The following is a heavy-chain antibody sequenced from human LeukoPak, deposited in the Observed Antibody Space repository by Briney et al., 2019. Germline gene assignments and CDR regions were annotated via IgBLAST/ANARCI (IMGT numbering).Heavy chain of an antibody. V-gene: IGHV3-48*01. Sequence: GGSLRLSCAASGFTFSSYSMNWVRQAPGKGLEWVSYISSSSSTIYYADSVKGRFTISRDNAKNSLYLQMNSLGAEDTAVYYCARSIPYGTTWYGRSDYWGQGTLVTVSS. CDR2: ISSSSSTI. CDR1: GFTFSSYS. CDR3: ARSIPYGTTWYGRSDY. D-gene: IGHD6-13*01. J-gene: IGHJ4*02.